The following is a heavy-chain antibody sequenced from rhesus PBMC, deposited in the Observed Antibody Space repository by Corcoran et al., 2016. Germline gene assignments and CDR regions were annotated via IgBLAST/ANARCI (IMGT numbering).Heavy chain of an antibody. CDR1: GYTLTDYY. CDR2: INPYNGNT. J-gene: IGHJ5-1*01. V-gene: IGHV1S2*01. CDR3: ARLMEVADV. Sequence: QVQLVQSGAEVKKPGSSVKVSCKASGYTLTDYYMHWVRQAPRQGLEWKGWINPYNGNTKYAQKVQGRVTMTRATSTSTAYMELSSLRSEDTAVYYCARLMEVADVWGPGVLVTVSS. D-gene: IGHD2-33*01.